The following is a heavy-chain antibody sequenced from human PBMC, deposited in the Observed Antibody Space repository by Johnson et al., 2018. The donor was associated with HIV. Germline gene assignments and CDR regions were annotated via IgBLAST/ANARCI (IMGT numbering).Heavy chain of an antibody. CDR1: GFTFSSFA. D-gene: IGHD1-7*01. V-gene: IGHV3-23*04. CDR3: AKEKLELRTGDAFDI. J-gene: IGHJ3*02. CDR2: ISGSGHST. Sequence: VQLVESGGGLVQPGGSLRLSCAASGFTFSSFAMSWVRQAPGKGLEWVSAISGSGHSTYYADSVKGRFTISRDSSKNTLYLQMNSSRDDDTAVYYCAKEKLELRTGDAFDIWGQGTMVTVSS.